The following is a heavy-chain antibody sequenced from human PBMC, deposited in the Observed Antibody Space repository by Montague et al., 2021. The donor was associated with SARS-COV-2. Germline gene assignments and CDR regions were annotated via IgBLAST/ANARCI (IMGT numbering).Heavy chain of an antibody. Sequence: SETLSLTCTDSGGSISSSSYYWGWLCQPQGKGLEWIGCIYYSGSTYYNPSLKSRVTISVDTSKNQLSLKLSSVTAADTAVYYCAGRGVRYSSSWYSYWFDPWGQGTLVTVSS. CDR3: AGRGVRYSSSWYSYWFDP. D-gene: IGHD6-13*01. V-gene: IGHV4-39*01. CDR1: GGSISSSSYY. J-gene: IGHJ5*02. CDR2: IYYSGST.